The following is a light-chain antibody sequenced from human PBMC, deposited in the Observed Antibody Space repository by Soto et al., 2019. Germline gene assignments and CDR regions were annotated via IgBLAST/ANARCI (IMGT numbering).Light chain of an antibody. Sequence: EIVLTQSPGTLSLSPGETATLSCMASQSLTSSYLAWYQQRPGQPPRLLIYNASNRTTGIPARFSGSGSGTDFTLTISSLEPEDFAVYYCQQRGDWPPITFGQGTRLEIK. V-gene: IGKV3-11*01. CDR3: QQRGDWPPIT. J-gene: IGKJ5*01. CDR2: NAS. CDR1: QSLTSSY.